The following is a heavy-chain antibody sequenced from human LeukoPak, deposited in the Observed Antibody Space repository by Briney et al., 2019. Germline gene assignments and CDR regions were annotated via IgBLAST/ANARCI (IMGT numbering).Heavy chain of an antibody. Sequence: GGSLRLYCAASGFTFSDYYMSWIRQAPGKGLEWVSYISSSGSTIYSADSVKGRFTISRDNAKNSLYLQMNSLRAEDTAVYYCARSSMVRGVIITYYFDYWGQGTLVTVSS. CDR2: ISSSGSTI. J-gene: IGHJ4*02. D-gene: IGHD3-10*01. CDR3: ARSSMVRGVIITYYFDY. CDR1: GFTFSDYY. V-gene: IGHV3-11*01.